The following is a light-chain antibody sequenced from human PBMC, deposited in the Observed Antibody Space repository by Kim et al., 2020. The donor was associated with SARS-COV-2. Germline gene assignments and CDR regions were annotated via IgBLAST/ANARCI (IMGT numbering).Light chain of an antibody. CDR2: DVT. CDR1: TTDVGNYNF. Sequence: GKSITISCTGTTTDVGNYNFVSWYQHHPGEAPKVLIYDVTKRPSGVSNRFFGSKSGNTASLTISGLQTEDEADYYCCSYASGSTLIFGGGTQLTVL. V-gene: IGLV2-14*03. J-gene: IGLJ2*01. CDR3: CSYASGSTLI.